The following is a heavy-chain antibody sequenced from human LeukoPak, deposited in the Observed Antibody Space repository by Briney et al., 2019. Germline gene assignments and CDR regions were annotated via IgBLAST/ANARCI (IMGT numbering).Heavy chain of an antibody. V-gene: IGHV1-2*02. J-gene: IGHJ2*01. CDR3: ARDWPGISLHFDL. CDR2: INPNTGDT. Sequence: ASVKVSCKASGYTFTSYGISWVRQAPGQGLEWMGWINPNTGDTNFAQKFQGRVAMTRDTSLSTAYMDLSRLTYDDTAVYYCARDWPGISLHFDLWGRGTLITVSS. CDR1: GYTFTSYG. D-gene: IGHD2-15*01.